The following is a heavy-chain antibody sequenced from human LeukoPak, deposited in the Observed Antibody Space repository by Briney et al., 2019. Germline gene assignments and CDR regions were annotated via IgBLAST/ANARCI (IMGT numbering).Heavy chain of an antibody. Sequence: PSETLSLTCTVSGGSISGYYWSWIRQPPGKGRQWIGYIFYSGRTNYNPSLKSRVTISVDTSKKQISLNLSSVTAADTATYYCARYGVPYYYYYMDVWGKGTTVTVFS. CDR3: ARYGVPYYYYYMDV. CDR2: IFYSGRT. J-gene: IGHJ6*03. CDR1: GGSISGYY. V-gene: IGHV4-59*01. D-gene: IGHD4-17*01.